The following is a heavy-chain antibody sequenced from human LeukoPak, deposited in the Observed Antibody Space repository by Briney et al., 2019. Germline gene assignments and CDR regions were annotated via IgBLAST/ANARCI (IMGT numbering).Heavy chain of an antibody. Sequence: GGSLRLSCAASGFTFSSYEMNWVRQAPGKGLEWVSYISSSGSTIYYADSVKGRFTISRDNAKNSLYLQMNSLRAEDTAVYYCARVPEGVRGYSYGYGFDYWGQGALVTVSS. J-gene: IGHJ4*02. V-gene: IGHV3-48*03. CDR2: ISSSGSTI. CDR1: GFTFSSYE. D-gene: IGHD5-18*01. CDR3: ARVPEGVRGYSYGYGFDY.